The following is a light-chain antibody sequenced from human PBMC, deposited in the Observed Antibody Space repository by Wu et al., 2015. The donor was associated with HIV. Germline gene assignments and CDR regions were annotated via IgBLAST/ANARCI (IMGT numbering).Light chain of an antibody. V-gene: IGKV1-9*01. CDR1: QGIGSY. CDR3: QRLYDFPLWT. Sequence: DSQLTQSPSFLPASIGARVTITCRASQGIGSYLAWYQQKPGKVPKLLIYAASILQSGVPSRFSGSGFGTKFTLTINSLQPDDIATYYCQRLYDFPLWTFGQGTKLELK. J-gene: IGKJ2*02. CDR2: AAS.